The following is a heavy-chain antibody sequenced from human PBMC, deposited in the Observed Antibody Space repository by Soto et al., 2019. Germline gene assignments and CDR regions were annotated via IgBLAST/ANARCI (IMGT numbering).Heavy chain of an antibody. CDR3: ARMGDFWSGPGELDP. J-gene: IGHJ5*02. CDR2: VYYNGFT. V-gene: IGHV4-39*01. CDR1: GGSISSSSYH. Sequence: SETLSLTCTVSGGSISSSSYHWAWNRQSPGKGLEWIGSVYYNGFTYYNPSLKSRVTISVDTSKNQFSLKLTSVTAADTAVYYCARMGDFWSGPGELDPWGQGTLVPSPQ. D-gene: IGHD3-3*01.